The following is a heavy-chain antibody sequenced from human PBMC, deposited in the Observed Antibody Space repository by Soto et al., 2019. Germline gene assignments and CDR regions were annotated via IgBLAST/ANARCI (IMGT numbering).Heavy chain of an antibody. CDR1: GGSFSGYY. Sequence: SETLSLTCAVYGGSFSGYYWSWIRQPPGKGLEWIGEINHSGSTNYNPSLKSRVTISVDTSKNQFSLKLSSVTAADTAVYYCARLPHHDAFDIWGQGTMVTVS. CDR2: INHSGST. J-gene: IGHJ3*02. V-gene: IGHV4-34*01. CDR3: ARLPHHDAFDI.